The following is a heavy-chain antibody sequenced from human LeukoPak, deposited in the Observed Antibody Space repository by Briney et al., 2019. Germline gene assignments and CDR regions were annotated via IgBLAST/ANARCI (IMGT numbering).Heavy chain of an antibody. V-gene: IGHV3-30*18. Sequence: GGSLRLSCENSMCVFCEYYMHWVRLAPGKGLEWLEVITNDGSRQYYADSVKGRFTVSRDNSKSLLFLQMESLRHDDTGIYYCAKGRRTGFVDYWGQGALVTVSS. CDR1: MCVFCEYY. J-gene: IGHJ4*02. CDR2: ITNDGSRQ. CDR3: AKGRRTGFVDY. D-gene: IGHD1-1*01.